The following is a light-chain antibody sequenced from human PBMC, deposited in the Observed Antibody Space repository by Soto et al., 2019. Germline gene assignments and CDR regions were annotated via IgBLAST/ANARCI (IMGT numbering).Light chain of an antibody. V-gene: IGKV3-20*01. CDR2: GAS. CDR1: ESISRDY. J-gene: IGKJ2*01. CDR3: RQYGGVPYT. Sequence: EIGLTQSPGTLSLSPGQRDTLSCRASESISRDYLAWYQQRLGQAPRLLIYGASSGATGIPDRFSGSGSGTDFTLTISRLEPEDFAIYYCRQYGGVPYTFGQGTKLEIK.